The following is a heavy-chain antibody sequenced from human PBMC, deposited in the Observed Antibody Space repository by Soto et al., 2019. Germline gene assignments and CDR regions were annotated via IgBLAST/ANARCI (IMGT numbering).Heavy chain of an antibody. CDR2: IYYSGST. Sequence: SETLSLTCTVSGGSISSSSYYWGWIRQPPGKGLEWIGSIYYSGSTYYNPSLKSRVTISVDTSKNQFSLKLSSVTAADTAVYYCARPNGYDFWSGYYTGADDAFDIWGQGTMVTVSS. CDR3: ARPNGYDFWSGYYTGADDAFDI. CDR1: GGSISSSSYY. D-gene: IGHD3-3*01. J-gene: IGHJ3*02. V-gene: IGHV4-39*01.